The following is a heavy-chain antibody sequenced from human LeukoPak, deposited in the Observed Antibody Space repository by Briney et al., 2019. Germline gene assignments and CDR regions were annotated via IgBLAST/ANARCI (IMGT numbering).Heavy chain of an antibody. V-gene: IGHV3-73*01. D-gene: IGHD3-22*01. J-gene: IGHJ3*02. CDR1: GFTLSASA. CDR3: TSPYYDSSGYYHDAFYI. CDR2: IRSKANSYAT. Sequence: PGGSVQHSRAASGFTLSASAVHWVRQASGKGLEWVGRIRSKANSYATAYAASVKGRFTISRDDSKNTAYLQMNSLKTEDTAVYYCTSPYYDSSGYYHDAFYISGQRKMVTVSS.